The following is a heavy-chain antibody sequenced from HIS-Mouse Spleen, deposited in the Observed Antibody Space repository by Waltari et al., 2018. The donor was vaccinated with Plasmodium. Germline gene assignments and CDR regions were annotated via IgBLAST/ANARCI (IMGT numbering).Heavy chain of an antibody. CDR2: IDWDDDK. CDR1: GISPSTSGMC. CDR3: ARTTYSSSSAKYYYYGMDV. J-gene: IGHJ6*02. D-gene: IGHD6-6*01. Sequence: QVTLRESGPALVKPTQTLTLTCTCSGISPSTSGMCLTWFRQPPGKALEWLACIDWDDDKYYSTSLKTRLTISKDTSKNQVVLTMTNMDPVDTATYYCARTTYSSSSAKYYYYGMDVWGQGTTVTVSS. V-gene: IGHV2-70*15.